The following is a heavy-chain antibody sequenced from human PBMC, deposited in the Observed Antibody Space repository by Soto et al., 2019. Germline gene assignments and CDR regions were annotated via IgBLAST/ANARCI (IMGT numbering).Heavy chain of an antibody. CDR1: DFSPTTRRVG. CDR2: INWNDDK. CDR3: APSRSSSWSTPYFYY. Sequence: QITLKESGPTLVRPTQTLTLTCTFSDFSPTTRRVGVGWIRQPPGKALECLAFINWNDDKKYSPSLKSRLTITPYTSKNQIVIKKTTVNPLDTATYYFAPSRSSSWSTPYFYYWCQGVLVTVS. D-gene: IGHD6-13*01. J-gene: IGHJ4*02. V-gene: IGHV2-5*01.